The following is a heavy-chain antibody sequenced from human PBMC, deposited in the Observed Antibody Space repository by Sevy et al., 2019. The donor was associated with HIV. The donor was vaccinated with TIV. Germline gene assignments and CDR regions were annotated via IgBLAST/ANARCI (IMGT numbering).Heavy chain of an antibody. CDR1: GGSLVSPTFY. J-gene: IGHJ5*01. V-gene: IGHV4-39*02. D-gene: IGHD3-16*01. Sequence: SETLSLTCTASGGSLVSPTFYWGWVRQPPGERLEWIAAMHYGGNTYYNPSLKDRLAMSIDTSKNQFSLNLTSVTAADAAVYHCVRDHHLRGRHWFDSWGQGALLTVSS. CDR2: MHYGGNT. CDR3: VRDHHLRGRHWFDS.